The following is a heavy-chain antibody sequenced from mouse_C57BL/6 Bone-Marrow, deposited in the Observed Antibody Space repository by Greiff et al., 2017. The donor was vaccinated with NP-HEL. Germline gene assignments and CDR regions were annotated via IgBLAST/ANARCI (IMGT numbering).Heavy chain of an antibody. J-gene: IGHJ4*01. Sequence: DVQLQESGAELVRPGASVKLSCTAPGFNIKDDYMHWVKQRPEQGLEWIGWIDPENGDTEYASKFQGKATITADTSSNTAYLQLSSLTSEDTAVYYCTPTVVAPYAMDYWGQGTSVTVSS. CDR1: GFNIKDDY. CDR3: TPTVVAPYAMDY. CDR2: IDPENGDT. V-gene: IGHV14-4*01. D-gene: IGHD1-1*01.